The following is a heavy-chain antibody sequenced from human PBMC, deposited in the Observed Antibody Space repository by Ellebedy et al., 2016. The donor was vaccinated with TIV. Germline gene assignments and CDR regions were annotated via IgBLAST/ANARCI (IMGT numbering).Heavy chain of an antibody. CDR3: ARVGPNTLRKYYFDY. CDR1: GGSISSYY. V-gene: IGHV4-59*01. J-gene: IGHJ4*02. Sequence: SETLSLXXTVSGGSISSYYWSWIRQPPGKGLEWIGYIYYSGSTNYNPSLKSRVTISVDTSKNQFSLKLSSVTAADTAVYYCARVGPNTLRKYYFDYWGQGTLVTVSS. CDR2: IYYSGST.